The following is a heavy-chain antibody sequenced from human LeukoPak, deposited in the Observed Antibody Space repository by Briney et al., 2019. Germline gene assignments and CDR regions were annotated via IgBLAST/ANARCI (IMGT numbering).Heavy chain of an antibody. CDR2: ISGLDGTT. Sequence: GGSLRLSCAASGFTLGSYAMSWVRQAPGKVLQWVSSISGLDGTTFYAVSVKGRFTISRDSSKNTLYLQMNSLRAEDTAVYYCAKEHSGSYPDPNRENWFDPWGQGTLVTVSS. V-gene: IGHV3-23*01. CDR3: AKEHSGSYPDPNRENWFDP. D-gene: IGHD3-10*01. CDR1: GFTLGSYA. J-gene: IGHJ5*02.